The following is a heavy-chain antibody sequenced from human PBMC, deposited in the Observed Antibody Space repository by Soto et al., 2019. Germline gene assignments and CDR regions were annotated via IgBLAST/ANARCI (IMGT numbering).Heavy chain of an antibody. Sequence: GGSLRLSCAASGFTFSDYYMSWIRQAPGKGLEWVSYISSSGSTIYYADSVKGRFTISRDNAKNSLYLQMNSLRAKDTAVYYCARDLIERLTMVRGVIKARLSAVGYWGQGTLVTVSS. CDR1: GFTFSDYY. CDR2: ISSSGSTI. CDR3: ARDLIERLTMVRGVIKARLSAVGY. V-gene: IGHV3-11*01. D-gene: IGHD3-10*01. J-gene: IGHJ4*02.